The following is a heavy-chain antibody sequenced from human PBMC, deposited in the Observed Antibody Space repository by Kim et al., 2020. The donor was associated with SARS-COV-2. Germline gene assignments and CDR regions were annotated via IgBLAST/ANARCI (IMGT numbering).Heavy chain of an antibody. J-gene: IGHJ4*02. V-gene: IGHV4-39*07. CDR1: GGSISSSSYY. Sequence: SETLSLTCTVSGGSISSSSYYWGWIRQPPGKGLEWIGSIYYSGSTYYNPSLKSRVTISVDTSKNQFSLKLSSVTAADTAVYYCARDGGEGVGGDSLDYWGQGTLVTVSS. D-gene: IGHD3-3*01. CDR3: ARDGGEGVGGDSLDY. CDR2: IYYSGST.